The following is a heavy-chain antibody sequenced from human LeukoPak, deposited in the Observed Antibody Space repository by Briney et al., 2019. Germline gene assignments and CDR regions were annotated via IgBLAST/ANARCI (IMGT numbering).Heavy chain of an antibody. J-gene: IGHJ4*02. CDR3: ARQRDGYSDY. CDR2: IYPGDSDT. CDR1: GSTFTSYW. D-gene: IGHD5-24*01. V-gene: IGHV5-51*01. Sequence: GGSLQISCQGSGSTFTSYWIGWVRQLPGKGLEWMGIIYPGDSDTRYRPSFQGQDTISADKSISTAYMQWRSLKASDTAMSYCARQRDGYSDYWGQGTLVTVSS.